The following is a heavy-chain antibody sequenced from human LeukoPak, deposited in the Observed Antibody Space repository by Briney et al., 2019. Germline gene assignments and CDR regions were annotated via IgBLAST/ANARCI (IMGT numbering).Heavy chain of an antibody. CDR2: IYYSGST. CDR3: ASTDWGFDY. Sequence: SETLSLTCTVSGGYISSGGYYWIWIRQHPGKGLEWIGYIYYSGSTYYNPSLKSRVTISVDTSKNQFSLKLSSVTAAETAVYYCASTDWGFDYWGQGTLVTVSS. D-gene: IGHD3-9*01. J-gene: IGHJ4*02. V-gene: IGHV4-31*03. CDR1: GGYISSGGYY.